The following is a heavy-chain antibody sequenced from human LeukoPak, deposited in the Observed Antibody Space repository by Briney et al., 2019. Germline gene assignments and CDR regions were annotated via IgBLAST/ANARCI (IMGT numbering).Heavy chain of an antibody. J-gene: IGHJ6*03. CDR2: VYYTGSS. CDR1: GASVTSGGFY. Sequence: SETLSLTCSVSGASVTSGGFYWGWLRQPPGKGLEWIATVYYTGSSYYNPSLKSRVTISVDTSKNQFSLKLSSVTAADTAVYYCARPTGSTVLYYYYYMDVWGKGTTVTVSS. V-gene: IGHV4-39*07. CDR3: ARPTGSTVLYYYYYMDV. D-gene: IGHD1-7*01.